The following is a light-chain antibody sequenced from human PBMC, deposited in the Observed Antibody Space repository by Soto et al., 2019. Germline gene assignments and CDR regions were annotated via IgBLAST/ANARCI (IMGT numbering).Light chain of an antibody. V-gene: IGKV3-15*01. Sequence: EIVMTQSPAALSVSPGDAATLSCRASQSVHSRLAWYQQKPGQAPRLLIYGASTRATGTPPRFRGSGSGTEFTLTISSLQSEDFAVYYCQQYDDWPPWTFGPGTKVDIK. CDR3: QQYDDWPPWT. J-gene: IGKJ1*01. CDR2: GAS. CDR1: QSVHSR.